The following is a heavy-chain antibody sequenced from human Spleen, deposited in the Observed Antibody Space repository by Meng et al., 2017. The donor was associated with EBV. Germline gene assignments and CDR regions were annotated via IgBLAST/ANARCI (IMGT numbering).Heavy chain of an antibody. V-gene: IGHV3-23*01. D-gene: IGHD4-17*01. CDR1: GDSVRSLGYH. J-gene: IGHJ4*02. Sequence: RVLYPGPVLVKPSETLSLTCTVSGDSVRSLGYHWSWIRQPTGKGLEWVSGISTTADSTYYADSVKGRFTISRDNSKNTLHLQMNSLRAEDTAVYYCAKIFPPYGDPREGIDYWGQGTLVTVSS. CDR2: ISTTADST. CDR3: AKIFPPYGDPREGIDY.